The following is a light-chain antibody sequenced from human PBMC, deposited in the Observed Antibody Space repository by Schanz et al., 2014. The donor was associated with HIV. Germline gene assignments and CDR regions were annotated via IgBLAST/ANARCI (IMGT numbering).Light chain of an antibody. CDR3: SSHTRRNTLDV. CDR2: DVS. J-gene: IGLJ1*01. Sequence: QSALTQPASVSGSPGQSITISCTGTSSDVGGYNYVSWYQQHPGKAPKLMIYDVSNRPSGVSNRFSGSKSGNTASLTISGLQAEDEADYYCSSHTRRNTLDVFGTGTKLTVL. V-gene: IGLV2-14*01. CDR1: SSDVGGYNY.